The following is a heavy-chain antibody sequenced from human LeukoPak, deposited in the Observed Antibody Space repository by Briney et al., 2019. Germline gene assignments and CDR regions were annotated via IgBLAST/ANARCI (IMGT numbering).Heavy chain of an antibody. CDR3: ARLGGFTYKD. CDR1: GGSINNYY. D-gene: IGHD3-16*01. Sequence: SETLSHTCTVSGGSINNYYWSWIRQSPGKGLEWIGYISDNGNTNYSPSLKSRVTISVDTSKSQFSLNLTSVTAVDTAVYYCARLGGFTYKDWGQGTLVTVSS. CDR2: ISDNGNT. V-gene: IGHV4-59*01. J-gene: IGHJ4*02.